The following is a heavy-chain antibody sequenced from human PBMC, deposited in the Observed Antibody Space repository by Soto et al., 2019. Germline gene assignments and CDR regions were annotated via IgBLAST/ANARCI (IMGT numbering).Heavy chain of an antibody. CDR3: AKDRDVEEVWIQLSKRYYYGMDV. J-gene: IGHJ6*02. D-gene: IGHD5-18*01. V-gene: IGHV3-23*01. CDR2: ISGSGGST. Sequence: GGSLRLSCAASGFTFSSYAMSWVRQAPGKGLEWVSAISGSGGSTYYADSVKGRFTISRDNSKNTLYLQMNSLRAEDTAVYYCAKDRDVEEVWIQLSKRYYYGMDVWGQGTTVTVSS. CDR1: GFTFSSYA.